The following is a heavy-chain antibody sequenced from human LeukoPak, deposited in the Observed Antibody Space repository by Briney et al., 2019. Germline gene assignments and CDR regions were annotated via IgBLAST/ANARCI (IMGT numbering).Heavy chain of an antibody. D-gene: IGHD3-22*01. CDR2: ISYDGTTK. V-gene: IGHV3-30*18. J-gene: IGHJ4*02. Sequence: GGSLRLSCAASGFTFNNYPMSWVRQAPGKGLEWVAVISYDGTTKYYADSVKGRFTISRDNSKNTLYLQMNSLRAEDTAVYYCAKEAGFRDSSGYYSPDYWGQGTLVTVSS. CDR3: AKEAGFRDSSGYYSPDY. CDR1: GFTFNNYP.